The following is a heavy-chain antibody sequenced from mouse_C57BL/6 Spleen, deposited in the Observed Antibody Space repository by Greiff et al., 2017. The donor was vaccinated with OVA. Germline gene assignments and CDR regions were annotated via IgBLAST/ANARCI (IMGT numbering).Heavy chain of an antibody. CDR1: GFTFSDYY. Sequence: EVKLVESEGGLVQPGSSMKLSCTASGFTFSDYYMAWVRQVPEKGLEWVANINYDGSSTYYLDSLKSRFIISRDNAKNILYLQMSSLKSEDTATYCCARDLGAMDYWGKGTSVTVSS. D-gene: IGHD4-1*01. CDR2: INYDGSST. V-gene: IGHV5-16*01. CDR3: ARDLGAMDY. J-gene: IGHJ4*01.